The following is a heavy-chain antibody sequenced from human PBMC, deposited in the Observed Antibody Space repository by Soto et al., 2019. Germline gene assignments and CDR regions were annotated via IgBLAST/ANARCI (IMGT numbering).Heavy chain of an antibody. Sequence: PSETLSLTCSVSDDSINSDKYYWGWIRQPPGKGLEWIGYIYHSGSTYYNPSLKSRVTISADTSANQFSLKVSSVTAADTAVYYCARLGIGWEFPFDYWGQGTLVTVSS. V-gene: IGHV4-61*01. CDR3: ARLGIGWEFPFDY. J-gene: IGHJ4*02. CDR2: IYHSGST. D-gene: IGHD1-26*01. CDR1: DDSINSDKYY.